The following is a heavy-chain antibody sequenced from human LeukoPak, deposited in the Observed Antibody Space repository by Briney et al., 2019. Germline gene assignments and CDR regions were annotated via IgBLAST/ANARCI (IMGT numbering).Heavy chain of an antibody. CDR3: TTDGSTTLSNTFDY. CDR1: GFTFSDAW. V-gene: IGHV3-15*01. D-gene: IGHD1-26*01. J-gene: IGHJ4*02. Sequence: GVSLRLSCAASGFTFSDAWMNWVRLAPGKGLEWVGRIKSRNRGETVDYAAPVKGRFTISRDDSKTTVYLQMNSLKTEDTAIYYCTTDGSTTLSNTFDYWGQGTLVTVSS. CDR2: IKSRNRGETV.